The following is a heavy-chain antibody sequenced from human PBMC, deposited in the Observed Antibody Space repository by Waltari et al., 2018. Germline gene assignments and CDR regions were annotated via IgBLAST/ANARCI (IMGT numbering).Heavy chain of an antibody. J-gene: IGHJ5*02. Sequence: QVQLVHPGAGGKKPGAPVKVSCRASGYTFTTYAMHWVRQAPGQRLEWMGWINAGNGNTKYSQEFQGRVTITRDTSASTAYMELSSLRSEDMAVYYCARGGRANWFDPWGQGTLVTVSS. CDR1: GYTFTTYA. D-gene: IGHD3-10*01. V-gene: IGHV1-3*03. CDR3: ARGGRANWFDP. CDR2: INAGNGNT.